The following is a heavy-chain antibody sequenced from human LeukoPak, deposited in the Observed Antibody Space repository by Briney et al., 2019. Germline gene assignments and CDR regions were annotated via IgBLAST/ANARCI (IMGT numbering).Heavy chain of an antibody. D-gene: IGHD6-13*01. V-gene: IGHV3-66*04. CDR3: AGPGIAAAGTRRSPHYYYYYGMDV. CDR2: IYSGGST. J-gene: IGHJ6*02. CDR1: GVTVSSNY. Sequence: GGSLRLSCAAAGVTVSSNYMSLVRQAPGKGLEWVSVIYSGGSTYYADSVKGRFTISRDNSKNTLYLQMNSLRAEDTAVYYCAGPGIAAAGTRRSPHYYYYYGMDVWGQGTTVTASS.